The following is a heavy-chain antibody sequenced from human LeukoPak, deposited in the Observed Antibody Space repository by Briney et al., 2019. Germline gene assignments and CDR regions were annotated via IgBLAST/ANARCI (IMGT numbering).Heavy chain of an antibody. CDR3: ARDSYSGSYPTSYYFDY. V-gene: IGHV1-69*13. CDR2: IIAIFGKA. D-gene: IGHD1-26*01. Sequence: SVKVSCKASGYTFTSYGISWVRQAPGQGLEWMGGIIAIFGKANYAQKFQGRVTITADESTSTAYMELSSLRSEDTAVYYCARDSYSGSYPTSYYFDYWGQGTLVTVSS. CDR1: GYTFTSYG. J-gene: IGHJ4*02.